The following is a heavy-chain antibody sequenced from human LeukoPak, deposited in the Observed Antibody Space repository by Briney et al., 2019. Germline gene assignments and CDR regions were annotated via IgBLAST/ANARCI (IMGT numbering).Heavy chain of an antibody. CDR1: GFTFSSYG. J-gene: IGHJ6*03. CDR2: IRYDGSNK. V-gene: IGHV3-30*02. D-gene: IGHD2-2*01. Sequence: GGSLRLSCAASGFTFSSYGMNWVRQAPGKGLEWVAFIRYDGSNKYYADSVKGRFTISRDNSKNTLYLQMNSLRAEDTAVYYCAKDHCSSTSCYGGALNYYYYYMDVWGKGTTVTVSS. CDR3: AKDHCSSTSCYGGALNYYYYYMDV.